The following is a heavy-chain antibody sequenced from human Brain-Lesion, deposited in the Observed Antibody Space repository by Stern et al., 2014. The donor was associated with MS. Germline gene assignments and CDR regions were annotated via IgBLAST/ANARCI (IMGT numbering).Heavy chain of an antibody. J-gene: IGHJ4*02. D-gene: IGHD1-26*01. CDR2: FDPADGET. CDR3: ATLSPGAGGNYYRHFDY. Sequence: VQLVESGAEVKKPGASVKVPCKVSGYTLTELSMHWVRQAPRKGLEWLGGFDPADGETIYAQKFQGRVTMTEDTSTDTAYMELSSLRSEDTAVYYCATLSPGAGGNYYRHFDYWGQGTLVTVSS. V-gene: IGHV1-24*01. CDR1: GYTLTELS.